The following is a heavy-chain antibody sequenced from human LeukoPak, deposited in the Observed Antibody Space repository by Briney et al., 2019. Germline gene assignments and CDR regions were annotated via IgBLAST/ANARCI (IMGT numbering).Heavy chain of an antibody. CDR1: AFIFSGHW. D-gene: IGHD3-22*01. J-gene: IGHJ4*02. CDR3: ARGLVHDTSGYYSDY. V-gene: IGHV3-7*01. CDR2: IKEDGSER. Sequence: GGSLRLSCEGSAFIFSGHWMNWVRQTPGKGLEWVASIKEDGSERQYVDSVEGRFSISRDNAKNTLYLQMDSLRAEDSAVYYCARGLVHDTSGYYSDYWGQGILVTVSS.